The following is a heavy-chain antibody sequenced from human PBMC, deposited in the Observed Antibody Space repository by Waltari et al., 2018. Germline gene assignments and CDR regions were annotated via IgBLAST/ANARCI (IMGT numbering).Heavy chain of an antibody. V-gene: IGHV4-39*01. Sequence: QLQLQESGPGLVKASGTLSLTCTVSGGSISSSIYYWGWVRQPPGKGLAWIGSINLSGNTYYNASAKSRVTISVDTSKNQFFLKLSSVTAADTAVYYCARSGYFDWTSEIWGQGTMGTVSS. CDR2: INLSGNT. CDR1: GGSISSSIYY. D-gene: IGHD3-9*01. CDR3: ARSGYFDWTSEI. J-gene: IGHJ3*02.